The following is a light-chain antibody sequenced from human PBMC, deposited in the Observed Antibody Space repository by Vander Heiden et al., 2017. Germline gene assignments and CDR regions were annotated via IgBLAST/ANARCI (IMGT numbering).Light chain of an antibody. J-gene: IGLJ2*01. V-gene: IGLV3-1*01. CDR3: QAWDSSTYVV. CDR2: QDS. Sequence: SYELTQPPSVSVSPGQTASITCSGDQLGDKYACWYQQKPGQSPVLVIYQDSKRPSGIPERFSGSNSENTATLTIRGTQAMDEADYYCQAWDSSTYVVFGGGTKLTVL. CDR1: QLGDKY.